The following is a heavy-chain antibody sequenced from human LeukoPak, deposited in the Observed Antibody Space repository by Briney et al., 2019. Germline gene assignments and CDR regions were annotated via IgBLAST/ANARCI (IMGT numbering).Heavy chain of an antibody. J-gene: IGHJ3*02. CDR2: IYYSGST. Sequence: SETLSLTCTVSGGSISSSSYYWGWIRQPPGKGLEWIGSIYYSGSTYYNPSLKSRVTISVDTSKNQFSLKLSSVTAADTAVYYCARYLPYGSGSYLPDAFDIWGQGTMVTVSS. CDR1: GGSISSSSYY. CDR3: ARYLPYGSGSYLPDAFDI. V-gene: IGHV4-39*07. D-gene: IGHD3-10*01.